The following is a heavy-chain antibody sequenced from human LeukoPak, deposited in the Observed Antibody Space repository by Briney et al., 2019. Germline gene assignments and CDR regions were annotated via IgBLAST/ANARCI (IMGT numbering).Heavy chain of an antibody. CDR2: ISSRSSTI. CDR3: ASSVAGSFDY. V-gene: IGHV3-48*01. D-gene: IGHD6-19*01. CDR1: VFTFRSYS. J-gene: IGHJ4*02. Sequence: GGSLRLSCAASVFTFRSYSTNGVREAPGEGREWGSYISSRSSTIYYADSVKGGVTISRDNAKNSPYLQMNSLRAEDTAVYYCASSVAGSFDYWGQGTLDTVSS.